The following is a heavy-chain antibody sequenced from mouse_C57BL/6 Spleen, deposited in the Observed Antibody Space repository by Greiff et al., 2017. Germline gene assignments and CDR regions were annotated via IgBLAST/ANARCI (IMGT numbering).Heavy chain of an antibody. CDR3: ARDTDWDGD. CDR2: ISDGGSYT. V-gene: IGHV5-4*01. D-gene: IGHD4-1*01. Sequence: EVKLMESGGGLVKPGGSLKLSCAASGFTFSSYAMSWVRQTPEKRLEWVATISDGGSYTYYPDNVKGRFTISRDNAKNNLYLQMSHLKSEDTSMYYCARDTDWDGDWGQGTTLTVAA. J-gene: IGHJ2*01. CDR1: GFTFSSYA.